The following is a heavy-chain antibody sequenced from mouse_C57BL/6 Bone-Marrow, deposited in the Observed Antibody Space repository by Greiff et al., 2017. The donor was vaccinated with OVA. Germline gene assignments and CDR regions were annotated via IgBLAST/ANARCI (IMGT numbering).Heavy chain of an antibody. D-gene: IGHD2-4*01. CDR2: IYPGNSDT. CDR3: TKDDYDWVGFAY. CDR1: GYTFTSYW. Sequence: EVMLQESGTVLARPGASVKMSCKTSGYTFTSYWMHWVKQRPGQGLEWIGAIYPGNSDTSYNQKFKGKAKLTAVTSASTAYMELSSLTNEDSAVYYCTKDDYDWVGFAYWGQGTLVTVSA. J-gene: IGHJ3*01. V-gene: IGHV1-5*01.